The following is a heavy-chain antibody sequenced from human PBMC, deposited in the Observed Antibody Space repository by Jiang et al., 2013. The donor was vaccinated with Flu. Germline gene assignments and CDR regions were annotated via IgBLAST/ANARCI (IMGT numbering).Heavy chain of an antibody. CDR3: AKGYSPPYSSSPDFDY. D-gene: IGHD6-13*01. CDR1: GFTFSSYG. Sequence: LESGGGVVQPGRSLRLSCAASGFTFSSYGMHWVRQAPGKGLEWVAVISYDGSNKYYADSVKGRFTISRDNSKNTLYLQMNSLRAEDTAVYYCAKGYSPPYSSSPDFDYWGQGTLVTVSS. CDR2: ISYDGSNK. J-gene: IGHJ4*02. V-gene: IGHV3-30*18.